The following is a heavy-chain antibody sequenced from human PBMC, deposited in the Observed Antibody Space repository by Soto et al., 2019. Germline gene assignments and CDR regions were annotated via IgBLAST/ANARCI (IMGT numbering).Heavy chain of an antibody. Sequence: GGSLRLSCAASGFTFSSYGMHWVRQAPGKGLEWVAVIWYDGSNKYYAEYVKGRFTISRDNSKNTLYVQMNSLRAEDTAVYYCARATYFYDSSGYSGYGLDVWGQGTTVTVSS. CDR3: ARATYFYDSSGYSGYGLDV. CDR2: IWYDGSNK. D-gene: IGHD3-22*01. J-gene: IGHJ6*02. V-gene: IGHV3-33*01. CDR1: GFTFSSYG.